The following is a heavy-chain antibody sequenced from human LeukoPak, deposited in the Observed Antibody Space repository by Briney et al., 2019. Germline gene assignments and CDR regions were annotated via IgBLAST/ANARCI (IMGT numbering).Heavy chain of an antibody. CDR3: ANYALGRSGYVFDY. CDR1: GGSVCSGDHY. Sequence: SETLSLTCTVSGGSVCSGDHYWSWIRQPPGKGLEWVGHIFYSGRTSYNSSLKSRVTISLHTSKNQFSLKLSSVTAADTAVYYCANYALGRSGYVFDYWGQGALVTVSS. CDR2: IFYSGRT. V-gene: IGHV4-30-4*08. J-gene: IGHJ4*02. D-gene: IGHD5-12*01.